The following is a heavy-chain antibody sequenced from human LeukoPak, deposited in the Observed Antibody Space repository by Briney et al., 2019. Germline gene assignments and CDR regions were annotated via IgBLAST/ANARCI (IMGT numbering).Heavy chain of an antibody. V-gene: IGHV4-59*01. J-gene: IGHJ4*02. CDR1: GGAISSYY. CDR2: IYYSGIT. CDR3: AREYCSGGSCYPDY. Sequence: SETLSLTCTVSGGAISSYYWSWIRQPPGKGLEWIGYIYYSGITNYNPSLKSRVTISVDTSKNQFSLKLSSVTAADTAVYYCAREYCSGGSCYPDYWGQGTLVTVSS. D-gene: IGHD2-15*01.